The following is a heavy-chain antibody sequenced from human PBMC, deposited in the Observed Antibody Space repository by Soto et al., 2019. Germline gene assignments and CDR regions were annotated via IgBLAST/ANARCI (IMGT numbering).Heavy chain of an antibody. V-gene: IGHV1-8*02. CDR3: ARAVPAAKLNMDV. CDR1: GYTFTSYG. Sequence: ASVKVSCKASGYTFTSYGISWVRQAPGQGPEWMGWMNPNSGNTGYAQKFQGRVTMSRNTSISTAYMELSSLTSDDTAVYYCARAVPAAKLNMDVWGKGTTVTVSS. J-gene: IGHJ6*03. CDR2: MNPNSGNT. D-gene: IGHD2-2*01.